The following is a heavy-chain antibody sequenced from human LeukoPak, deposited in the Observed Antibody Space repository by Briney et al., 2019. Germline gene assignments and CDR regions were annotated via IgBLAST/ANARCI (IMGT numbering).Heavy chain of an antibody. Sequence: PGASLRLSCAASGFTFSNYATSWVRQAPGKGLEWVSAITGSGGNTYYADSVKGRFTISRDNSKNTVFLQMNSLRAEDTAVYYCAKWGDYDVLTGYYVSDCWGQGTLVTVSS. CDR2: ITGSGGNT. V-gene: IGHV3-23*01. J-gene: IGHJ4*02. D-gene: IGHD3-9*01. CDR1: GFTFSNYA. CDR3: AKWGDYDVLTGYYVSDC.